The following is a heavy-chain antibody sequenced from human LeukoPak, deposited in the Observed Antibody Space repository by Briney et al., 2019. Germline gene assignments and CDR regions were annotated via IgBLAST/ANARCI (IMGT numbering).Heavy chain of an antibody. CDR3: ARVRGELYYYYYMDV. V-gene: IGHV3-20*04. J-gene: IGHJ6*03. D-gene: IGHD1-26*01. CDR1: GFTFDDYG. CDR2: INWNGGST. Sequence: EGSLRLSCAASGFTFDDYGMSWVRQAPGKGLEWVSGINWNGGSTGYADSVKGRFTISRDNAKNSLYLQMNSLRAEDTALYYCARVRGELYYYYYMDVWGKGTTVTVSS.